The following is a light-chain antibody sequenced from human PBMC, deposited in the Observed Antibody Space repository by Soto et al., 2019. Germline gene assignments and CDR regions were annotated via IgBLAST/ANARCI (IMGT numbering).Light chain of an antibody. V-gene: IGKV1-6*01. CDR2: GAF. J-gene: IGKJ4*01. Sequence: AIQMTQSPSSLSASVGDTVTISCRASRGVRSDVAWYQQRPGSVPKVLIYGAFNLYPGVPSRFSGSGYGSDFSLTISSLQPEDSATYYCVQDFKYPLTFGGGTKVDIK. CDR1: RGVRSD. CDR3: VQDFKYPLT.